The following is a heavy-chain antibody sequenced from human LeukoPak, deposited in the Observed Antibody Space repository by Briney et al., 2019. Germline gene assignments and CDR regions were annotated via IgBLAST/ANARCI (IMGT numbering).Heavy chain of an antibody. J-gene: IGHJ4*02. CDR2: INHSGST. CDR3: ARSNRYDSSGYYNPEFDY. D-gene: IGHD3-22*01. CDR1: GGSFSGYY. Sequence: SSETLSLTCAVYGGSFSGYYWSWIRQTPGRGLEWIGEINHSGSTNYNPSLKSRVTISVDTSKNQFSLKLSSVTAADTAVYYCARSNRYDSSGYYNPEFDYWGQGTLVTVSS. V-gene: IGHV4-34*09.